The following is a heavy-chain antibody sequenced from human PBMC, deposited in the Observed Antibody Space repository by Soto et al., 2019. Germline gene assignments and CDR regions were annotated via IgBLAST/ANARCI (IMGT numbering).Heavy chain of an antibody. CDR3: ARERGYYYYMDV. J-gene: IGHJ6*03. Sequence: AETLSLTCTVSGGSISSYCWSWIRQPPGKGLEWIGYIYYSGSTNYNPSLKSRVTISVDTAKNQFSLKLSSVTAADTAVYYCARERGYYYYMDVWGKGTTVTVSS. CDR2: IYYSGST. CDR1: GGSISSYC. V-gene: IGHV4-59*01.